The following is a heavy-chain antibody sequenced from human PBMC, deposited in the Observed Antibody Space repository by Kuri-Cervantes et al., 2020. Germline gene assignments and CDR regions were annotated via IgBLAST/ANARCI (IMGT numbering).Heavy chain of an antibody. CDR1: GFSLTTKGVG. CDR2: IYWDDDK. D-gene: IGHD6-13*01. CDR3: AHSIASSGTFDY. Sequence: SGPTLVKPTQTLTLTCTFSGFSLTTKGVGVGWIRQPPGKALEWLALIYWDDDKTYSPSLRSRLTITKDTSKNQVVLTMTNMDPVDTATYYCAHSIASSGTFDYWGQGTLVTVSS. J-gene: IGHJ4*02. V-gene: IGHV2-5*02.